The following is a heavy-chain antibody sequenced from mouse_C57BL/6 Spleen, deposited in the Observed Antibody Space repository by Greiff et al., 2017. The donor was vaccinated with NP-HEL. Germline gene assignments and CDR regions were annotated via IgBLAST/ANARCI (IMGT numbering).Heavy chain of an antibody. J-gene: IGHJ1*03. V-gene: IGHV1-82*01. D-gene: IGHD2-5*01. Sequence: VKLMESGPELVKPGASVKISCKASGYAFSSSWMNWVKQRPGKGLEWIGRIYPGDGDTNYNGKFKGKATLTADKSSSTAYMQLSSLTSEDSAVYFCARAYYSNYWYCDVRGTGTTVTVSS. CDR2: IYPGDGDT. CDR3: ARAYYSNYWYCDV. CDR1: GYAFSSSW.